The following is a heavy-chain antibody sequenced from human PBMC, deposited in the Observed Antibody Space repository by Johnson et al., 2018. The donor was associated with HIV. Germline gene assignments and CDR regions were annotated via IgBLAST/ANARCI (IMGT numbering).Heavy chain of an antibody. CDR3: ARDRYYDSSGSHAFDI. CDR2: ISYDGSNK. V-gene: IGHV3-30*04. D-gene: IGHD3-22*01. CDR1: GFTFSSYA. Sequence: QMLLVESGGGVVQPGRSLRLSCAASGFTFSSYAMHWVRQAPGKGLEGVAVISYDGSNKYYAAYMKGRLTTSRDNSKNTLYLQMNSLIAEETAVYYCARDRYYDSSGSHAFDIWGQGTMVTVSS. J-gene: IGHJ3*02.